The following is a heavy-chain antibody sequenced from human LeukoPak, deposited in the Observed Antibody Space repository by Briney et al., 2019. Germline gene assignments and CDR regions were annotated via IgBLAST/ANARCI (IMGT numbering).Heavy chain of an antibody. J-gene: IGHJ4*02. V-gene: IGHV1-69*10. CDR2: IIPILGIA. Sequence: GASVTVSCKASGGTFSSYAISWVRQAPGQGLEWMGRIIPILGIANYAQKFQGRVTITADKSTSTAYMELSSLRSEDTAVYYCARDPRCSGGSCYFLPPVDDYWGQGTLVTVSS. CDR1: GGTFSSYA. CDR3: ARDPRCSGGSCYFLPPVDDY. D-gene: IGHD2-15*01.